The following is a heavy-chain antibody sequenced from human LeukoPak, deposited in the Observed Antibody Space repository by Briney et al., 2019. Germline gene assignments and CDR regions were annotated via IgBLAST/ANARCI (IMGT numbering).Heavy chain of an antibody. CDR1: GFTFSSYA. CDR2: ISSSSSYI. V-gene: IGHV3-21*01. CDR3: ARDPPPTSDAFDI. Sequence: GGSLRLSCEASGFTFSSYAMSWVRQAPGKGLEWVSSISSSSSYIYYADSVKGRFTISRDNAKNSLYLQMNSLRAEDTAVYYCARDPPPTSDAFDIWGQGTMVTVSS. J-gene: IGHJ3*02.